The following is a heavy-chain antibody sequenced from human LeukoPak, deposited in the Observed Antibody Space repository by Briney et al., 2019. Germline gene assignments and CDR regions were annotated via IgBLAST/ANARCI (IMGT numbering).Heavy chain of an antibody. Sequence: GGSLRLSCAASGFAFSSYGMHWVRQAPGKGLEWVAVISYDGSNKYYADSVKGRFTISRDNSKNTLYLQMNSLRAEDTAVYYCARVVLYYDFWSAYFHDWGQGTLVTVSS. CDR2: ISYDGSNK. CDR3: ARVVLYYDFWSAYFHD. V-gene: IGHV3-30*03. J-gene: IGHJ4*02. D-gene: IGHD3-3*01. CDR1: GFAFSSYG.